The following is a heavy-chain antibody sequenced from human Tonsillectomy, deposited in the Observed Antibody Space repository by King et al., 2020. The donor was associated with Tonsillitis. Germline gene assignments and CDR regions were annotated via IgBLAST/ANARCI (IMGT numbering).Heavy chain of an antibody. D-gene: IGHD3-22*01. J-gene: IGHJ4*02. CDR2: ISGRGDDT. CDR3: AKVPSSGYSSFDY. Sequence: VQLVESGGGLVQPGGSLRLSCAASGFTFSSYAMSWVRQAPGKGLEWVSGISGRGDDTYYADSVKGRVTISRDNSKNTLYLQMNSLRAEDTALYYCAKVPSSGYSSFDYWGQGTLVTVSS. V-gene: IGHV3-23*04. CDR1: GFTFSSYA.